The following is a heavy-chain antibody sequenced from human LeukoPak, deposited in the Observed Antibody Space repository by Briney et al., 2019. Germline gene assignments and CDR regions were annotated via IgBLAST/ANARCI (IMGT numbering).Heavy chain of an antibody. CDR2: ITSSSSYI. J-gene: IGHJ6*03. D-gene: IGHD2-2*01. CDR3: AKFRPLYCSSTSCYNYYYMGV. V-gene: IGHV3-21*04. Sequence: GSLRLSCAASGFTFSSYTMNWVRQAPGKGLEWVSSITSSSSYIYYADSVKGRFTISRDNSKNTLYLQMNSLRAEDTAVYYCAKFRPLYCSSTSCYNYYYMGVWGKGTTVTVSS. CDR1: GFTFSSYT.